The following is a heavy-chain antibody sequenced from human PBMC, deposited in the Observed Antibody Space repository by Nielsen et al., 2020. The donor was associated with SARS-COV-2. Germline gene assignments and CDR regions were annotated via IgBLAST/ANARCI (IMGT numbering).Heavy chain of an antibody. V-gene: IGHV4-61*01. Sequence: SETLSLTCTVSGGSVSSGSYYWSWIRQPPGKGLEWIGYIYYSGSTNYNPSLKSRVTISVDTSKNQFSLTLSSVTAADTAVYYCARDSYYYGSGVPDAFDIWGQGTMVTVSS. J-gene: IGHJ3*02. D-gene: IGHD3-10*01. CDR1: GGSVSSGSYY. CDR3: ARDSYYYGSGVPDAFDI. CDR2: IYYSGST.